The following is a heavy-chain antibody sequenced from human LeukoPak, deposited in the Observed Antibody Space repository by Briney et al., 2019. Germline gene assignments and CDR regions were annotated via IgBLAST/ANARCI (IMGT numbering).Heavy chain of an antibody. D-gene: IGHD3-22*01. V-gene: IGHV4-34*01. J-gene: IGHJ4*02. CDR3: ARGVIPGTMIVVVNHLGAFPPNPLLDY. CDR1: GGSFSGYH. CDR2: INHSGST. Sequence: PSETLSLTCAVYGGSFSGYHWSWIRQPPGKGLEWIGEINHSGSTNYNPSLKSRVTISVDTSKNQFSLKLRSVTAADTAVYYCARGVIPGTMIVVVNHLGAFPPNPLLDYWGQGTLVTVSS.